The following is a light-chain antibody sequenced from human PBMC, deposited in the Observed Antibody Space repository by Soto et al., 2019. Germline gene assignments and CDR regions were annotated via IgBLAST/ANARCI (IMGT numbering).Light chain of an antibody. CDR1: QNIFSW. J-gene: IGKJ1*01. V-gene: IGKV1-5*01. CDR3: QQYTSYSWT. Sequence: DIPMTQSPSTLSASVGDRVTITCRASQNIFSWLAWYQQKPGKVPRLLIYDASNLESGVPSRFSGGGSGTEFTLTIDSLQPDDFATYYCQQYTSYSWTFGQGTKVDIK. CDR2: DAS.